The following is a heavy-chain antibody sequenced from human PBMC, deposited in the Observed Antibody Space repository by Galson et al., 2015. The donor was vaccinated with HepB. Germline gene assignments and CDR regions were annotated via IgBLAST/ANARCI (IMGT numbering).Heavy chain of an antibody. CDR1: GFTVNSIY. J-gene: IGHJ4*01. D-gene: IGHD6-13*01. CDR3: ARSIGYSSSWLPFDY. V-gene: IGHV3-53*01. Sequence: SLRLSCAASGFTVNSIYMSWVRQAPGKGLEWVSVIYAGGSTYYADSVKGRFTISRDNSKNTLYLQMNSLRAEDTAVYYCARSIGYSSSWLPFDYWGQGTLVTVSS. CDR2: IYAGGST.